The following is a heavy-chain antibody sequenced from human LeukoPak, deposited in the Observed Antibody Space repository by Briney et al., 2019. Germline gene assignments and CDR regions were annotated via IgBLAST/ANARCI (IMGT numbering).Heavy chain of an antibody. V-gene: IGHV3-48*04. CDR3: ARDPTGSYFG. Sequence: GGSLRLSCAASGFTFNSYSMNWVRQAPGKGLGWVSYISSTSNTIYYADSVKGRFTISRDNAKNSLYLQMNTLRAEDTAVYYCARDPTGSYFGWGQGTLVTVSS. CDR1: GFTFNSYS. J-gene: IGHJ4*02. D-gene: IGHD1-26*01. CDR2: ISSTSNTI.